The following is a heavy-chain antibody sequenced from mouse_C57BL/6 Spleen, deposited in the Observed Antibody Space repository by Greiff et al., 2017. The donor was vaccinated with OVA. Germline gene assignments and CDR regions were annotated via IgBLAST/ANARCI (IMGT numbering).Heavy chain of an antibody. CDR1: GYTFTDYY. Sequence: VQLQQSGPVLVKPGASVKMSCKASGYTFTDYYMNWVKQSHGKSLEWIGVINPYNGGTSYNQKFKGKATLTVDKSSSTAYMELNSLTSEDSAVYYCARNYSNLRYFDVWGTGTTVTVSS. J-gene: IGHJ1*03. CDR3: ARNYSNLRYFDV. CDR2: INPYNGGT. D-gene: IGHD2-5*01. V-gene: IGHV1-19*01.